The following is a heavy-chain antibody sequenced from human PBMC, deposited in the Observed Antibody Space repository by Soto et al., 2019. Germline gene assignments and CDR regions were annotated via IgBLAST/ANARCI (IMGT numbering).Heavy chain of an antibody. D-gene: IGHD6-13*01. CDR3: ARVGGLAAAVDY. CDR2: IYHSGST. CDR1: GGSISSGGYS. V-gene: IGHV4-30-2*01. J-gene: IGHJ4*02. Sequence: SETLSLTCAVSGGSISSGGYSWSWIRQPPGKGLEWIGYIYHSGSTYYNPSLESRVTISVDRSKNQFSLKLSSVTAADTAVYYCARVGGLAAAVDYSGQGTLVTVSS.